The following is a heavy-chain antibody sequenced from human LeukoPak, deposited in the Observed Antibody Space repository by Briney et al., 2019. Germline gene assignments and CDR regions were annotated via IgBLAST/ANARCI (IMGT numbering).Heavy chain of an antibody. CDR1: GYTLTELS. J-gene: IGHJ4*02. V-gene: IGHV1-24*01. Sequence: ASVKVSCKVSGYTLTELSMHWVRQAPGKGLEWMGGFDPEDGETIYAQKFQGRVTMTEDTSTDTAYMELSSLRSEDTAVYYCATVPRYNWNYDYWGQGTLVTVSS. D-gene: IGHD1-20*01. CDR3: ATVPRYNWNYDY. CDR2: FDPEDGET.